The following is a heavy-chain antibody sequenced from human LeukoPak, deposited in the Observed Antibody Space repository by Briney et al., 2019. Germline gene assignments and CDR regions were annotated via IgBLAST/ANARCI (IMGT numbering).Heavy chain of an antibody. V-gene: IGHV3-23*01. CDR2: ISGSGVST. Sequence: QPGRSLRLSCAASGFTFSSYAMSWVRQAPGEGLKWVSAISGSGVSTYYADSVKGRFTISRDNSKNTLYLQMNSLRAEDTAVYYCAKGKSRVGYWGQGTLVTVSS. J-gene: IGHJ4*02. CDR3: AKGKSRVGY. CDR1: GFTFSSYA. D-gene: IGHD5-24*01.